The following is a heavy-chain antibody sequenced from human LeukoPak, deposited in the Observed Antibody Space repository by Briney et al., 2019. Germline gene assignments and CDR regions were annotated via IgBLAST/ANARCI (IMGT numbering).Heavy chain of an antibody. Sequence: GSLRLSCAASGFTFGSYAMSWVRQAPGKGLEWVSAISGSGGSTYYADSVKGRFTISRDNSKNTLYLQMNSLRAEDTAVYYCAKVMGFWSGYYPFDYWGQGTLVTVSS. CDR1: GFTFGSYA. D-gene: IGHD3-3*01. CDR3: AKVMGFWSGYYPFDY. V-gene: IGHV3-23*01. CDR2: ISGSGGST. J-gene: IGHJ4*02.